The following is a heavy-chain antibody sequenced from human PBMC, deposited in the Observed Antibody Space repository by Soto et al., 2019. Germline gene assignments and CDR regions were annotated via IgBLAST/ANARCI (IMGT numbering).Heavy chain of an antibody. V-gene: IGHV4-59*01. D-gene: IGHD2-8*01. CDR2: ASYTGTT. CDR1: GGSISSYF. CDR3: ARDMHAGFTHYFDS. Sequence: SETLSLTCTVSGGSISSYFYIWVRQPPGKGLEWIASASYTGTTDYNPSLKSRVTISMDTSKNQLSLKLTSMTAADTAVYYCARDMHAGFTHYFDSWGQGTPVTVSS. J-gene: IGHJ4*02.